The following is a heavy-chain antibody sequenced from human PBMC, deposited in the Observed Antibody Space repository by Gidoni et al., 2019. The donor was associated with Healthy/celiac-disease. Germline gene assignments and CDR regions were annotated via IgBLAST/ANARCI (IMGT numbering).Heavy chain of an antibody. CDR3: ASPWGYSSGYYGDAFDI. CDR1: GFTFSSYA. J-gene: IGHJ3*02. CDR2: ISGSGGST. Sequence: EVHLLAAGGGLVQPGGALRLSCSASGFTFSSYAMSWVRQAPGKGLEWVSAISGSGGSTYYADSVKGRFTISRDKSKNTLYLQMNSLRAEDTAVYYCASPWGYSSGYYGDAFDIWGQGTMVTVSS. V-gene: IGHV3-23*01. D-gene: IGHD3-22*01.